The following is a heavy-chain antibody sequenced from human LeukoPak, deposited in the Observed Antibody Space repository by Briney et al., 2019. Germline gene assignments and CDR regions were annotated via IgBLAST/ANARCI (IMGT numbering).Heavy chain of an antibody. CDR1: GFTFSSSA. J-gene: IGHJ4*02. CDR2: ISNNGGYT. CDR3: AKWGPYDILTGRIN. D-gene: IGHD3-9*01. V-gene: IGHV3-23*01. Sequence: GGSLRLSCAASGFTFSSSAMSWVRQAPGKGLEWVSAISNNGGYTYYADSVQGRFTISRDNAKNSLYLQMNSLRAEDTAVYYCAKWGPYDILTGRINWGQGTLVTVSS.